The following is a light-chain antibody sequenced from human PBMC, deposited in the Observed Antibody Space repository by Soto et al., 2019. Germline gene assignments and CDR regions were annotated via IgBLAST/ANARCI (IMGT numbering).Light chain of an antibody. J-gene: IGKJ1*01. V-gene: IGKV3-20*01. CDR2: DAS. Sequence: ILLTQSPGTLALSPGDRATLSCGASQSVSSSYLAWYQQKPRHAPSLLIYDASNRATGIPARLSGSGSGTDFTLTISRLDPEDFAVYYCQQYGSSGTFGQGTKVDIK. CDR1: QSVSSSY. CDR3: QQYGSSGT.